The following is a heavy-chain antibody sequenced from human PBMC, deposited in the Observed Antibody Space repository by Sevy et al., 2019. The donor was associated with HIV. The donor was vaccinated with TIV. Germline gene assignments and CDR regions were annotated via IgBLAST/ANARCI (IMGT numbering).Heavy chain of an antibody. CDR1: GFTFSSYS. V-gene: IGHV3-21*01. CDR2: ISSSSSYI. Sequence: GGSLRLSCAASGFTFSSYSMNWVRQAPGKGLEWVSSISSSSSYIDYADSVKGRFTISRDNAKNSLYLQMNSLRAEDTAVYYCARDQLGVYYGMDVWGQGTTVTVSS. CDR3: ARDQLGVYYGMDV. J-gene: IGHJ6*02. D-gene: IGHD3-16*01.